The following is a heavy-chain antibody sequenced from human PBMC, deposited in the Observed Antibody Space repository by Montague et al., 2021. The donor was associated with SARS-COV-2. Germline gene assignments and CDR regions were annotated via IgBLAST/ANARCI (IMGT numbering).Heavy chain of an antibody. J-gene: IGHJ6*03. CDR1: GTSFSGYY. CDR2: SNHGGST. Sequence: SETLSLTCAVHGTSFSGYYWNWIRQPPGKGLEWIGESNHGGSTKYSPSLTMRLTISVDTSTNQFSLKLTSVSAADTAVYYCSRLRDGVVPSPILGVGPYYSSNCMEVWGKGTTVTVSS. V-gene: IGHV4-34*01. CDR3: SRLRDGVVPSPILGVGPYYSSNCMEV. D-gene: IGHD2-15*01.